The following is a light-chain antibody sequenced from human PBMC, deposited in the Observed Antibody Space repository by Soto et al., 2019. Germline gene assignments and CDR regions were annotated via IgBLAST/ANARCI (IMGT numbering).Light chain of an antibody. CDR2: DAS. J-gene: IGKJ5*01. Sequence: EIVMTQSPATLSVSIGERATLSCRASQSVSNNLAWYQQKAGKAPTLLIYDASTRPSGIPARFSGSGSGTEFTLTISILQSEDFAAYYCQYYISYPITFGQGTRLEIK. V-gene: IGKV3-15*01. CDR3: QYYISYPIT. CDR1: QSVSNN.